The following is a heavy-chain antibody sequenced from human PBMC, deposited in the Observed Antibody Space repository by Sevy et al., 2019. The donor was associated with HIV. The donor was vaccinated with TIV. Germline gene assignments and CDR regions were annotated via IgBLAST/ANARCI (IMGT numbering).Heavy chain of an antibody. V-gene: IGHV1-18*01. CDR1: GYTFTSYG. D-gene: IGHD3-10*01. CDR2: ISAYNGNT. J-gene: IGHJ6*02. Sequence: ASVKVSCKASGYTFTSYGISWVRQAPGQGLEWMGWISAYNGNTNYAQKLQGRVTMTTDTSTSTAYMELRSLRSDDTAVYCCARDRTPYYYGSGSYYNYYGMDVWGQGTTVTVSS. CDR3: ARDRTPYYYGSGSYYNYYGMDV.